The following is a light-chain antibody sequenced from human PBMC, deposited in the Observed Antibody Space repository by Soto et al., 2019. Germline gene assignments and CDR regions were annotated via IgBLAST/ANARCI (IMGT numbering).Light chain of an antibody. Sequence: DIVMTQTPDSLAVSLGERATINCKSSQSVLYNSNNDSYLTWYQQKPGQSPRVIIYWAATRESGVPDRFSGSVSVTDFTLTISSMQAEDVAVYYCQQYYSIQWTFRQGTKVDIK. V-gene: IGKV4-1*01. CDR2: WAA. CDR1: QSVLYNSNNDSY. CDR3: QQYYSIQWT. J-gene: IGKJ1*01.